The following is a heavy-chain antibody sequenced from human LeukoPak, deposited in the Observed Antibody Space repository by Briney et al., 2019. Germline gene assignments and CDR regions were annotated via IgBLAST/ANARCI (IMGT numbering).Heavy chain of an antibody. V-gene: IGHV4-31*03. D-gene: IGHD2-8*02. J-gene: IGHJ3*02. CDR2: IYYSGST. Sequence: SETLSLTCTVSGASVSSGDYCWSWIRQHPGKGLEWIGYIYYSGSTSYNPSLKSRASMSVDTSKNQFSLRLSSVTAADTAVYHCARDTGGYSTYPSRAFDIWGQGTMVTVSS. CDR3: ARDTGGYSTYPSRAFDI. CDR1: GASVSSGDYC.